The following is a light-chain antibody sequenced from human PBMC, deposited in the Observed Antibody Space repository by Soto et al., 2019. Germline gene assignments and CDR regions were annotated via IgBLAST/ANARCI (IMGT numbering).Light chain of an antibody. CDR2: NVD. V-gene: IGLV2-14*03. J-gene: IGLJ2*01. Sequence: QSALTQVASVSASPGQSITISCTGTSSDVGGHNHVSWYQQHPGNAPKLMIYNVDYRPSGVSNRFSGSKSGNTASLTISGRQADDEAYYYCSSYADSSTVVFGGGTKVTVL. CDR3: SSYADSSTVV. CDR1: SSDVGGHNH.